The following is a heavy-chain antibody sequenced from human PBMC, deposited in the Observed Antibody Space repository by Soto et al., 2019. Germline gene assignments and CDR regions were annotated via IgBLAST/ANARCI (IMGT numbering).Heavy chain of an antibody. CDR1: GGSIISYY. Sequence: SETLSHTCTFSGGSIISYYWSWIRQPPGKGLEWIGYIYYSGSTNYNPSLKSRVTISVDTSKNQFSLKLSSVTAADTAVYYCARTSKGFDPWGQGTLVTVSS. CDR3: ARTSKGFDP. CDR2: IYYSGST. V-gene: IGHV4-59*01. J-gene: IGHJ5*02.